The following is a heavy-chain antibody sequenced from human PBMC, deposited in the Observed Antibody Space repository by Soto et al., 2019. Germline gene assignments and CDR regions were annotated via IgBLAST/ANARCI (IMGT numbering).Heavy chain of an antibody. J-gene: IGHJ5*02. CDR2: ISSSSSYI. V-gene: IGHV3-21*01. CDR1: GVTFSSYS. D-gene: IGHD3-9*01. Sequence: WGSLTLSCAASGVTFSSYSRNWVRQAPGKGLEWVSSISSSSSYIYYADSVKGRFTISRDNAKNSLYLQMNSLRAEDTAVYYCARDLVISVNWFDPWGQGTLVTVSS. CDR3: ARDLVISVNWFDP.